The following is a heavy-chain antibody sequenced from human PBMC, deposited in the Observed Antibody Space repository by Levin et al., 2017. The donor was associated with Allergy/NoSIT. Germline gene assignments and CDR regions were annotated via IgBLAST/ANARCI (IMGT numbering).Heavy chain of an antibody. Sequence: GESLKISCKASGYTFTSYGISWVRQAPGQGLEWMGWISAYNGNTNYAQKLQGRVTMTTDTSTSTAYMELRSLRSDDTAVYYCARGGDLYSGDEIPDYWGQGTLVTVSS. J-gene: IGHJ4*02. CDR3: ARGGDLYSGDEIPDY. CDR1: GYTFTSYG. D-gene: IGHD5-12*01. V-gene: IGHV1-18*01. CDR2: ISAYNGNT.